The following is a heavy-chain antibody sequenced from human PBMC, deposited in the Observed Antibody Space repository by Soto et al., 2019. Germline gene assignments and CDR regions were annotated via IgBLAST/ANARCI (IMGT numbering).Heavy chain of an antibody. D-gene: IGHD6-13*01. CDR3: AKDKRGSWSFDY. CDR1: GFTFRSHG. CDR2: ISYDGSNK. V-gene: IGHV3-30*18. Sequence: VQLVESGGGVVQPGRSLRLSCAGSGFTFRSHGMHWVRQAPGKGLERVAMISYDGSNKYYVDSVKGRFTISRDNSKNALYLQMNSLRPEDTAVYYCAKDKRGSWSFDYWGQGTVVTVSS. J-gene: IGHJ4*02.